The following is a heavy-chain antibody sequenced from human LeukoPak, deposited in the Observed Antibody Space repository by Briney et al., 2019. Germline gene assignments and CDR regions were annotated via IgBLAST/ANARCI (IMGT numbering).Heavy chain of an antibody. Sequence: SETLSLTCTVSGGSISSYYWSWIRQPPGKGLEWIGYIYYSGSTNYNPSLKSRVTISVDTSKNQFSLKLSSVTAADTAVYYCARDRKSTSLNYYYYYMDVWGKGTTVTVSS. CDR1: GGSISSYY. J-gene: IGHJ6*03. V-gene: IGHV4-59*12. CDR2: IYYSGST. D-gene: IGHD2-2*01. CDR3: ARDRKSTSLNYYYYYMDV.